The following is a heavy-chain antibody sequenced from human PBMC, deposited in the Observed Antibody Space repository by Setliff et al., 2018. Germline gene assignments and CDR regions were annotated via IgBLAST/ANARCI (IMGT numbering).Heavy chain of an antibody. CDR2: IYTTGNT. Sequence: PSETLSLTCTVSGDSITSGSDYRNWIRQPAGKGLEWIGRIYTTGNTNYNPSLKSRVTISVGTSKKQFSLMLTSVTAADTAVYYCARYIPSAGCFDPWGQGALVTVSS. V-gene: IGHV4-61*02. CDR1: GDSITSGSDY. CDR3: ARYIPSAGCFDP. J-gene: IGHJ5*02. D-gene: IGHD2-21*01.